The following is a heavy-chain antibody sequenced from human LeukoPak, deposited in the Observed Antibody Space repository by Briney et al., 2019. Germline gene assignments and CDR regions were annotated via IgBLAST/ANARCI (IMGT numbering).Heavy chain of an antibody. D-gene: IGHD3-22*01. CDR2: IYYSGST. V-gene: IGHV4-31*03. Sequence: PSQTLSLTCTVSGGSISSGGYYWSWIRQHPGKGLEWIGYIYYSGSTYYNPSLKSRVTISVDTSKNQFSLKLSSVTAADTAVYYCARAWYYDSSGYPHAFDIWRQGTMVTVSS. J-gene: IGHJ3*02. CDR3: ARAWYYDSSGYPHAFDI. CDR1: GGSISSGGYY.